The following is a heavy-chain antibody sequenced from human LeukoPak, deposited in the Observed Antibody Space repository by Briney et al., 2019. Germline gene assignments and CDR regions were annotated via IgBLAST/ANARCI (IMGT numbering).Heavy chain of an antibody. D-gene: IGHD1-26*01. CDR1: GFTFSTYT. Sequence: GGSLRLSCAASGFTFSTYTMNWVRQAPGKGLEWVSSISSSSSYIYYADSVKGRFTISRDNAKNSLYLQMNSLRAEDTAVYYCARDRWIVGASSYYYYYMDVWGKGTTVTVSS. CDR3: ARDRWIVGASSYYYYYMDV. CDR2: ISSSSSYI. J-gene: IGHJ6*03. V-gene: IGHV3-21*01.